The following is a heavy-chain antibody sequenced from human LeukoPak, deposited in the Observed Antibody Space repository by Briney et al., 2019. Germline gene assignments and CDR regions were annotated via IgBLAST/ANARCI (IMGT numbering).Heavy chain of an antibody. CDR1: GFTFSSYG. CDR2: ISYDGSNK. Sequence: GGSLRLSCAASGFTFSSYGMHWVRQAPGKGLEWVAVISYDGSNKYYADSVKGRFTISRDNSKNTLYLQMNSLRAGDTAVYYCARVNYYGSGSYDYWGQGTLVTVSS. J-gene: IGHJ4*02. V-gene: IGHV3-30*03. CDR3: ARVNYYGSGSYDY. D-gene: IGHD3-10*01.